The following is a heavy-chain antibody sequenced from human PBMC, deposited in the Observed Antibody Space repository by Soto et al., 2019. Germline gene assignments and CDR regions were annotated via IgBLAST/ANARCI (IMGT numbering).Heavy chain of an antibody. D-gene: IGHD3-10*01. V-gene: IGHV4-31*03. Sequence: QVQLQESGPGLVKPSQTLSLTCTVSGGSISRGGYYWSWIRQHPEKGLEWIGYIYYSGSTYYNPSLKCRVTIAVDTSKDQFSLKLTSVTAADTAVYYWARLDARGGDFDYWGQGTLVTVCS. CDR3: ARLDARGGDFDY. CDR2: IYYSGST. J-gene: IGHJ4*02. CDR1: GGSISRGGYY.